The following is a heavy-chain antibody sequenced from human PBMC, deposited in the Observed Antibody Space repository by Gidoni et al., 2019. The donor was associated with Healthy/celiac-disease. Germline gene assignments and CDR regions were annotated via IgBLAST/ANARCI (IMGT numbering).Heavy chain of an antibody. Sequence: EVQLLESGGGLVQPGGSLRLSCAASGFTFSSYAMSWVRQAPGKGLEWVSAISGSGGSTYYADSVKGRFTISRDNSKNTLYLQMNSLRAEDTAVYYCAKGYRVRFFGPDGMDVWGQGTTVTVSS. D-gene: IGHD3-3*01. V-gene: IGHV3-23*01. J-gene: IGHJ6*02. CDR2: ISGSGGST. CDR3: AKGYRVRFFGPDGMDV. CDR1: GFTFSSYA.